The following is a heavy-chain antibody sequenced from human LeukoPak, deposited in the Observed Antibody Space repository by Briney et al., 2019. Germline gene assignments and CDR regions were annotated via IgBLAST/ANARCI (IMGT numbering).Heavy chain of an antibody. V-gene: IGHV3-7*03. D-gene: IGHD5-12*01. CDR1: GFTFSSYW. CDR2: INHNGNVN. J-gene: IGHJ5*02. CDR3: VNMLVAA. Sequence: GGSLRLSCAASGFTFSSYWMNWARQAPGKGLEWVASINHNGNVNYYVDSVKGRFTISRDNAKNSLYLQMNNLSAEDTAMYYCVNMLVAAWGQGILATVSS.